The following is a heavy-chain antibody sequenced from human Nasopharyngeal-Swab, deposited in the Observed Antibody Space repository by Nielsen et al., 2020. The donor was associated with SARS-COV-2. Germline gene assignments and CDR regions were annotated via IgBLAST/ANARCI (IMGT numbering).Heavy chain of an antibody. Sequence: WVRQAPGQGLEWMGWINGYNGNTNYAQKFQDRVTMTTDTSTGTAYMDLRSLRSDDTAVYYCARDPTFGWGGFDYWGQGTLVTVSS. V-gene: IGHV1-18*01. J-gene: IGHJ4*02. CDR2: INGYNGNT. CDR3: ARDPTFGWGGFDY. D-gene: IGHD3-10*01.